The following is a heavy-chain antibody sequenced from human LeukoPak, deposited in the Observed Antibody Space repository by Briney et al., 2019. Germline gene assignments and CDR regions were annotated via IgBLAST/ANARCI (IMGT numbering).Heavy chain of an antibody. J-gene: IGHJ4*02. CDR1: GFTFSSDS. D-gene: IGHD3-10*01. CDR3: ARATMVRGRPLKY. CDR2: INHSGST. Sequence: GSLRLSCAASGFTFSSDSMNWVRQAPGKGLEWIGEINHSGSTKYNPSLKSRLTTSVDTSKHHSSLKPSSVTAEDTAVYYCARATMVRGRPLKYWGQGTLVTVSS. V-gene: IGHV4-34*01.